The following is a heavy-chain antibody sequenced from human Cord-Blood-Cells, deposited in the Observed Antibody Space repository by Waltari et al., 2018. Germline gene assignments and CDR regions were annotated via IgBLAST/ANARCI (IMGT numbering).Heavy chain of an antibody. CDR1: GFTSSNAW. CDR3: TTVVPGP. V-gene: IGHV3-15*01. D-gene: IGHD2-15*01. CDR2: IKSKTEGGTT. J-gene: IGHJ5*02. Sequence: EVQLVESGGGLVKPGGSLRLSCAASGFTSSNAWMGGVRQAPGKGLEWVGRIKSKTEGGTTDYAAPVKGRFTISRDDSKNTLYLQMNSLKTEDTAVYYCTTVVPGPWGQGTLVTVSS.